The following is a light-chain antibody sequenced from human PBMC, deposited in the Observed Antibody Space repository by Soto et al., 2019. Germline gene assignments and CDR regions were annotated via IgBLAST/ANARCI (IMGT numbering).Light chain of an antibody. CDR3: KSYAVGSTYV. CDR2: EVD. V-gene: IGLV2-14*01. CDR1: GSDSGYFNY. J-gene: IGLJ1*01. Sequence: QSALTQPASVSGSPGQSITISCTGTGSDSGYFNYVSWYQQQPGKAPKLMIYEVDNRPSGVSIRFSGSKSGSTASLTISGLQAEDEADYYCKSYAVGSTYVFGTGTKVTVL.